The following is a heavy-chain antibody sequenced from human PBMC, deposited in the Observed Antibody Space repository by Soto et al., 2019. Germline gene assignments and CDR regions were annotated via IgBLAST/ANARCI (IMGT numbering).Heavy chain of an antibody. V-gene: IGHV4-39*01. J-gene: IGHJ4*02. CDR2: PYYSGSN. CDR3: ARNGNGRLDY. Sequence: SETLSLTFTVSGGSISISSYYWGWIRQPPGKGMEWTGSPYYSGSNSYNQHPKSRVTIYVDTSKNQLQLKLSSVTAAETAVYYCARNGNGRLDYWGQGTLVTVSS. D-gene: IGHD1-1*01. CDR1: GGSISISSYY.